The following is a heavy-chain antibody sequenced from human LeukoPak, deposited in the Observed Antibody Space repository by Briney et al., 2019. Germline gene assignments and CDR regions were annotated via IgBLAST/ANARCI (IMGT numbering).Heavy chain of an antibody. CDR1: GLTFSRHG. D-gene: IGHD4-17*01. CDR2: IWYDGSNK. CDR3: ARVRVPTEYYYYTMDV. V-gene: IGHV3-33*01. J-gene: IGHJ6*02. Sequence: PGGSLRLSCAASGLTFSRHGMHWVRQAPGKGLEWVAVIWYDGSNKFYADSVKGRFTISKDISKNTLYLQMNSLRAEDTAVYYCARVRVPTEYYYYTMDVWGQGTTVTVSS.